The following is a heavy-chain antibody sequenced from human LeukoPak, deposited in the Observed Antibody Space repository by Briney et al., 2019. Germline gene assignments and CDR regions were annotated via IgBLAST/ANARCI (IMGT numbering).Heavy chain of an antibody. Sequence: GGSLRLSCAASGSTFSSYGMHWVRQAPGKGLEWVAVISYDGSNKYYADSVKGRFTISRDNSKNTLYLQMNSLRAEDTAVYYCATRHGFDYWGQGTLVTVSS. CDR2: ISYDGSNK. V-gene: IGHV3-30*03. J-gene: IGHJ4*02. CDR1: GSTFSSYG. CDR3: ATRHGFDY. D-gene: IGHD2-8*01.